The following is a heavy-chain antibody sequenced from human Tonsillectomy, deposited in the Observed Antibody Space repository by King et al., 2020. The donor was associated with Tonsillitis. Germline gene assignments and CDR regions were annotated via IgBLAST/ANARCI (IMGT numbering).Heavy chain of an antibody. V-gene: IGHV3-23*04. CDR2: ISGSGGST. CDR1: GFTFSTYA. Sequence: VQLVESGGGLVQPGGSLRLSCAASGFTFSTYAMSWVRQAPGKGLEWVSAISGSGGSTYYADSVKGRFTISRDNYKNTLYLQMKSLRDEDTAVYYCAKASYIWTLRCIDYWGQGTLVTVSS. CDR3: AKASYIWTLRCIDY. J-gene: IGHJ4*02. D-gene: IGHD3-9*01.